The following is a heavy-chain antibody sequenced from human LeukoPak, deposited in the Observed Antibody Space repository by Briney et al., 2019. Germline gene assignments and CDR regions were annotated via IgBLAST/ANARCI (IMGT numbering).Heavy chain of an antibody. CDR2: INHSGST. V-gene: IGHV4-34*01. CDR1: GGSFSGYY. Sequence: SETLSLTCAVYGGSFSGYYWSWIRQPPGKGLEWIGEINHSGSTNCNPSLKSRVTISVDTSKNQFSLKLSSVTAADTAVYYCARASHSKNYYYYMDVWGKGTTVTVSS. J-gene: IGHJ6*03. CDR3: ARASHSKNYYYYMDV.